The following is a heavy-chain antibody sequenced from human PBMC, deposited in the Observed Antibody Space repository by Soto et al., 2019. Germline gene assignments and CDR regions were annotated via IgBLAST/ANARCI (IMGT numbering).Heavy chain of an antibody. D-gene: IGHD3-22*01. Sequence: TLSLTCTVAGGSISGGGYYWSWIRQHPGKGLEWIGFITDSGSTYYNPSLKSRVTISVDTSRNQFSLNLNSVTAADTAVYYCAKVRRDDSSGSPYYGMDVWGQGTTVTVSS. CDR1: GGSISGGGYY. V-gene: IGHV4-31*03. CDR3: AKVRRDDSSGSPYYGMDV. CDR2: ITDSGST. J-gene: IGHJ6*02.